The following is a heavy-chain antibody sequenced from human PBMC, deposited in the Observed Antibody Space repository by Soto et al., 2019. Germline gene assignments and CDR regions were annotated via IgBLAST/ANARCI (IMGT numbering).Heavy chain of an antibody. Sequence: SVKVSCKASGGTFSSYTISWVRQAPGQGLEWMGRIIPILGIANYAQKFQGRVTITADKSTSTAYMELSSLRSEDTAVYYCARDPVYGDYAFYYFDYWGQGTLVTVSS. CDR3: ARDPVYGDYAFYYFDY. CDR1: GGTFSSYT. D-gene: IGHD4-17*01. J-gene: IGHJ4*02. V-gene: IGHV1-69*04. CDR2: IIPILGIA.